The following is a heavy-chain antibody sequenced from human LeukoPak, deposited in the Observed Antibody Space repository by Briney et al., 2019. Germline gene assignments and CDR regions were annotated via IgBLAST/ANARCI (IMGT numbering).Heavy chain of an antibody. CDR1: GGSISSYY. Sequence: SETLSLTCTVSGGSISSYYWSWIRQPPGKGLEWIGYIYYSGSTNYNPSLKSRVTISVDTSKNQFSLKLSSVTAADTAVYYCARGGTTVTNAFDIWGQRIMVTVSS. V-gene: IGHV4-59*01. CDR3: ARGGTTVTNAFDI. CDR2: IYYSGST. D-gene: IGHD4-17*01. J-gene: IGHJ3*02.